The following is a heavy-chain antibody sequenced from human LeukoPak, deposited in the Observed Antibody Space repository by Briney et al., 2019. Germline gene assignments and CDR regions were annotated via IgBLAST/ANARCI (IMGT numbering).Heavy chain of an antibody. CDR3: ARPSLYGSGSYYNPDFHY. V-gene: IGHV3-30*04. Sequence: GGSLRLSCAASGFTFSSYAMHWVRQAPGKGLEWVAVISYDGSNKYYADSVKGRFTISRDNSKNTLYLQMNSLRAEDTAVYYCARPSLYGSGSYYNPDFHYWGQGTLVTVSS. J-gene: IGHJ4*02. CDR1: GFTFSSYA. D-gene: IGHD3-10*01. CDR2: ISYDGSNK.